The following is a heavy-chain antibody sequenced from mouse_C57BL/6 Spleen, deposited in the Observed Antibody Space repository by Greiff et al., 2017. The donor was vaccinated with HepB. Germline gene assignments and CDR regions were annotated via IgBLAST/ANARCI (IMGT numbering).Heavy chain of an antibody. CDR3: AKIPYYYGSVDY. CDR1: GYSITSGYY. Sequence: EVQLKESGPGLVKPSQSLSLTCSVTGYSITSGYYWNWIRQFPGNKLEWMGYISYDGSNNYNPSLKNRISITRDTSKNQFFLKLNSVTTEDTATYYCAKIPYYYGSVDYWGQGTTLTVSS. J-gene: IGHJ2*01. V-gene: IGHV3-6*01. CDR2: ISYDGSN. D-gene: IGHD1-1*01.